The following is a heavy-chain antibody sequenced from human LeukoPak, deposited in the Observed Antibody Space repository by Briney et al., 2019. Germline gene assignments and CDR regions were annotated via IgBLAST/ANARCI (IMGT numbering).Heavy chain of an antibody. V-gene: IGHV1-18*01. CDR1: GYTFTSYG. CDR2: ISAYNGNT. CDR3: ARGRIAAAGTNSTYYYYGMDV. J-gene: IGHJ6*02. Sequence: ASVKVSCKASGYTFTSYGISWVRQAPGQGLEWMGWISAYNGNTNYAQKLQGRVTMTTDTSTSTAYMELRSLRSDDTAVYYCARGRIAAAGTNSTYYYYGMDVWGQGTTVTV. D-gene: IGHD6-13*01.